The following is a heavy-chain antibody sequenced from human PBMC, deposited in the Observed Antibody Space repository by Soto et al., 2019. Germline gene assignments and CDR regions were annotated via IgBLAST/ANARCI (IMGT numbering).Heavy chain of an antibody. CDR3: ARTYGGSHGYFYSYVMDV. V-gene: IGHV3-33*01. D-gene: IGHD1-26*01. CDR2: IWYDGSRK. J-gene: IGHJ6*02. Sequence: QVQLVESGGGVLQPGKSLRLACAASGFTFSTYGMHWVRQAPGKGLEWVAVIWYDGSRKYYVDSVKGRFTISRDNSKNTLHLQMNSLRAEDTAVYYCARTYGGSHGYFYSYVMDVWGQGTTVTVSS. CDR1: GFTFSTYG.